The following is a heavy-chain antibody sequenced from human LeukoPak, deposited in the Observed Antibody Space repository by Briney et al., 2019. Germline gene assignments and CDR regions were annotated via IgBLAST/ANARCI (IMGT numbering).Heavy chain of an antibody. D-gene: IGHD6-13*01. Sequence: GGSLRLSCAASGFTFSSYAMHWVRQAPDKGLEWVAVISYDGSNKYYADSVKGRFTISRDNSKNTLYLQMNSLRAEDTAVYYCAKSSSWRHAYFDYWGQGTLVTVSS. CDR1: GFTFSSYA. CDR3: AKSSSWRHAYFDY. J-gene: IGHJ4*02. V-gene: IGHV3-30*04. CDR2: ISYDGSNK.